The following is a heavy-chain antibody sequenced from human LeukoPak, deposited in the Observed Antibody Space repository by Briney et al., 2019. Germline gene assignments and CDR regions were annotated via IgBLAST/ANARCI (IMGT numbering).Heavy chain of an antibody. CDR2: ISAYNGNT. CDR1: GYTFTSYG. CDR3: ARDRHYCSSTSCYSEGIFDY. J-gene: IGHJ4*02. D-gene: IGHD2-2*02. V-gene: IGHV1-18*01. Sequence: GASVTVSCKASGYTFTSYGISWVRQAPGQGLEWMGWISAYNGNTNYAQKLQGRVTMTTDTSTSTAYMELRSLRSDDTAVYYCARDRHYCSSTSCYSEGIFDYWGQGTLVTVSS.